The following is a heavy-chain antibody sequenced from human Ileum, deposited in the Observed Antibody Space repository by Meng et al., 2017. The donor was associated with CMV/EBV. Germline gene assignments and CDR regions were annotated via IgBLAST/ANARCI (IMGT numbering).Heavy chain of an antibody. D-gene: IGHD2-15*01. J-gene: IGHJ4*02. Sequence: GSLRLSCAVSGGSISSSNWWSWVRQPPGKGLEWIGEIYHSGSTNYNPSLKSRVTISVDKSKNQFSLKLSSVTAADTAVYYCARDPTVYCSGGSCYDYWGQGTLVTVSS. CDR3: ARDPTVYCSGGSCYDY. CDR1: GGSISSSNW. V-gene: IGHV4-4*02. CDR2: IYHSGST.